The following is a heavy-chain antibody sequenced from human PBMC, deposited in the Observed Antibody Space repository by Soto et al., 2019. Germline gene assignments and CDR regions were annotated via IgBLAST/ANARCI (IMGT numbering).Heavy chain of an antibody. D-gene: IGHD6-19*01. CDR2: ISGSGGST. V-gene: IGHV3-23*01. Sequence: RGESLRLSCAASGFTFSSYAMSWVRQAPGKGLEWVSAISGSGGSTYYADSVKGRFTISRDNSKNTLYLQMNSLRAEDTAVYYCAKDQIAVAGTSDYWGQGTLVTVSS. CDR3: AKDQIAVAGTSDY. J-gene: IGHJ4*02. CDR1: GFTFSSYA.